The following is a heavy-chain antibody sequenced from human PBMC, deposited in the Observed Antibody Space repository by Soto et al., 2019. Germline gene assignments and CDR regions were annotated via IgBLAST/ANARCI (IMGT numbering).Heavy chain of an antibody. J-gene: IGHJ3*02. CDR1: VFTFSSYA. Sequence: PGGSLRIACAASVFTFSSYAMHWVRQAPGKGLEWVAVISYDGSNKYYADSVKGRFTISRDNSKNTLYLQMNSLRAEDTAVYYCARAEVVPSAFDIWGQGTMVTVSS. CDR3: ARAEVVPSAFDI. V-gene: IGHV3-30-3*01. CDR2: ISYDGSNK. D-gene: IGHD2-2*01.